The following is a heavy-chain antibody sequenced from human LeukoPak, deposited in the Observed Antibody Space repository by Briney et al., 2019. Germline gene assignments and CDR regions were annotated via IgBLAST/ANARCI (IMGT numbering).Heavy chain of an antibody. Sequence: SETLSLTRAVYGGSFSGYYWSWIRQPPGKGLEWIGEINHSGSTNYNPSLKSRVTISVDTSKNQFSLKLSSVTAADTAVYYCARSKYGGPDYWGQGTLVTVSS. V-gene: IGHV4-34*01. D-gene: IGHD3-10*02. J-gene: IGHJ4*02. CDR2: INHSGST. CDR3: ARSKYGGPDY. CDR1: GGSFSGYY.